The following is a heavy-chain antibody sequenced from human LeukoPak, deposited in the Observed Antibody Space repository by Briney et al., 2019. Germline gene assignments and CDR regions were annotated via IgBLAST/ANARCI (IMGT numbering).Heavy chain of an antibody. V-gene: IGHV1-18*04. CDR3: ARESGWFGDPLSFDH. J-gene: IGHJ4*02. CDR2: ISAYSGNT. Sequence: AAVKISCRASGYTFTSYGISWVRQAPAQGLEWMGWISAYSGNTNYAQKLQRRVTMTTDTSTSTAYMELRSLRSDDTAVYYCARESGWFGDPLSFDHWAQGTLVTVSS. CDR1: GYTFTSYG. D-gene: IGHD3-10*01.